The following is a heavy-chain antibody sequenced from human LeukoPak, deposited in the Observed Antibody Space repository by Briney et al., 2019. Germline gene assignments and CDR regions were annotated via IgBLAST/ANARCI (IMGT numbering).Heavy chain of an antibody. V-gene: IGHV4-34*01. D-gene: IGHD5-12*01. J-gene: IGHJ5*02. CDR1: GGSFSGYY. Sequence: SETLSLTCAVYGGSFSGYYWSWIRQPPGKGLEWIGEINHSGSTNYNPSLKSRVTISVDTSKSQFSLKLSSVTAADTAVYYCARKVATMNWFDPWGQGTLVTVSS. CDR3: ARKVATMNWFDP. CDR2: INHSGST.